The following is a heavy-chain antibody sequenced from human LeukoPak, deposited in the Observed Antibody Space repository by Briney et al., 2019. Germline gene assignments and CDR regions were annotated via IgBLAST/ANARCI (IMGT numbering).Heavy chain of an antibody. CDR1: GYTFTSYG. J-gene: IGHJ1*01. D-gene: IGHD1-26*01. CDR3: ARVPPRTFYTGSYLGYFQH. CDR2: INAYNGNT. V-gene: IGHV1-18*01. Sequence: ASVTVSFKSSGYTFTSYGISWVRQPPGQGLEWMGWINAYNGNTNYSQKLQGRVTMTTDTSTSTAYMELRSLRSDDRAVYYCARVPPRTFYTGSYLGYFQHCGQGTLVTVSS.